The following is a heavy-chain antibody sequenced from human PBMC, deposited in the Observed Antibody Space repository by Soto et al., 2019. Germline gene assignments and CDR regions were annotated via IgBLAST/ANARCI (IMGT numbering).Heavy chain of an antibody. V-gene: IGHV3-23*01. J-gene: IGHJ3*02. CDR3: AKDGGVVGAADSFDI. CDR2: IYPHFGNT. Sequence: GGSLRLSCAASGFTFTIYTMSWVRQAPGKGLEWVADIYPHFGNTYYADSVKGRFIISTDNSKNVLYLQMNGLRAEDTALYYCAKDGGVVGAADSFDIWGQGTMVTVS. D-gene: IGHD1-26*01. CDR1: GFTFTIYT.